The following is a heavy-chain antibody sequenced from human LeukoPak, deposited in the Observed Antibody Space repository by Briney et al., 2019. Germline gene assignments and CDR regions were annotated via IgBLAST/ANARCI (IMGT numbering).Heavy chain of an antibody. CDR2: IKQDGSEK. V-gene: IGHV3-7*01. CDR1: GFTFSNVW. J-gene: IGHJ4*02. Sequence: PGGSLRLSCVTSGFTFSNVWMTWVRQAPGKGLEWVANIKQDGSEKYYVDSVKGRFTVSRDNAKNSLYLQMNSLRAEDTAVYSCARDRIPALPGYWGQGTLVTVSS. CDR3: ARDRIPALPGY. D-gene: IGHD6-6*01.